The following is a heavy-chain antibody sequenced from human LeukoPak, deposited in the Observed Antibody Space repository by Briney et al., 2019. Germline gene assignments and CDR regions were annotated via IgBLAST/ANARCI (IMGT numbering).Heavy chain of an antibody. CDR1: GFTFSGSA. CDR2: ITGSDDKT. D-gene: IGHD5-12*01. J-gene: IGHJ4*02. V-gene: IGHV3-23*01. CDR3: AKGPQLYSGYHPDY. Sequence: QSGGSLRLSCAASGFTFSGSAMTWVRQAPGKGLQWVPTITGSDDKTYYADSVKGRFTISRDFSKNMVHLHMNSLRVEDTAIYYCAKGPQLYSGYHPDYWGQGTLVTVSS.